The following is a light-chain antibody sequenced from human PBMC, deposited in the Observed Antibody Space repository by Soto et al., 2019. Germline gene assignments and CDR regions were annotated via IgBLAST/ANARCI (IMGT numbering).Light chain of an antibody. CDR2: DAS. Sequence: EIQLTQALSALLEYVGDKVTITCRASQSISSWLAWYQQKPGKAPRLLIYDASYLERGVPSRFSGSGSGTEFTLSTSDLQSDDLATYYCQQYNNFWTFGPGTKVDIK. V-gene: IGKV1-5*01. J-gene: IGKJ1*01. CDR3: QQYNNFWT. CDR1: QSISSW.